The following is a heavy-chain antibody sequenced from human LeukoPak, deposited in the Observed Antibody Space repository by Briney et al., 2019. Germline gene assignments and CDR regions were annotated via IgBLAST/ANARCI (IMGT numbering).Heavy chain of an antibody. J-gene: IGHJ4*02. Sequence: SETLSLTCAVYGGSFSGYYWSWIRQHPGKGLEWIGYIYYSGSTYYNPSLKSRVTISVDTSKNQFSLKLSSVTAADTAVYYCARDHSDCSGTSCYRGFDYWGQGTLVTVSS. CDR1: GGSFSGYY. V-gene: IGHV4-31*11. D-gene: IGHD2-2*02. CDR2: IYYSGST. CDR3: ARDHSDCSGTSCYRGFDY.